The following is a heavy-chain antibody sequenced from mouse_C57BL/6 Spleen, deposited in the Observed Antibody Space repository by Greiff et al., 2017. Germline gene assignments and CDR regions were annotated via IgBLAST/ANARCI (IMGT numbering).Heavy chain of an antibody. Sequence: EVQLQQSGPELVKPGASVKISCKASGYTFTDYYMNWVKQSHGKSLEWIGDINPNNGGTSYNQKFKGKATLTVDKSSSTAYMELRSLTSEDSAVYYCAEGNYVDAMDYWGQGTSVTVSS. CDR3: AEGNYVDAMDY. D-gene: IGHD2-1*01. CDR1: GYTFTDYY. CDR2: INPNNGGT. V-gene: IGHV1-26*01. J-gene: IGHJ4*01.